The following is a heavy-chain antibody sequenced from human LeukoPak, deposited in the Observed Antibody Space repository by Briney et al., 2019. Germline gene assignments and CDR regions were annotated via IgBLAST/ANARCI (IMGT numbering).Heavy chain of an antibody. CDR3: AREWFGELSVFDP. J-gene: IGHJ5*02. CDR1: GGSISSGSYY. V-gene: IGHV4-61*02. D-gene: IGHD3-10*01. CDR2: IYTSGST. Sequence: SETLSLTCTVSGGSISSGSYYWSWIRQPAGKGLEWIGRIYTSGSTNYNPSLKGRVTISVDTSKNQFSLKLSSVTAADTAVYYCAREWFGELSVFDPWGQGTLVTVSS.